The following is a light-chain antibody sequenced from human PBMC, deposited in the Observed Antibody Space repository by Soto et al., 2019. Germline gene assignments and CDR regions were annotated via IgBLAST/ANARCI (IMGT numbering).Light chain of an antibody. J-gene: IGKJ4*01. CDR2: LGS. Sequence: DIVMTQSPLSLPVTPGEPASISCRSSQSLLHSNGHNYLDWYVQKPGQSPQLLIYLGSHRASGVPDRFSGSGSGTDFTLRINTVEAEDVGVYYCMQALRTPTFGGGTKVDIK. CDR3: MQALRTPT. CDR1: QSLLHSNGHNY. V-gene: IGKV2-28*01.